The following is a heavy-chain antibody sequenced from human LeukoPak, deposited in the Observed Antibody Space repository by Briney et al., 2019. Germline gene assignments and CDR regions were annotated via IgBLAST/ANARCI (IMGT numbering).Heavy chain of an antibody. CDR3: ARSGGFFYGFKDY. CDR1: GYTFMSHG. CDR2: VSGDSSNT. V-gene: IGHV1-18*01. D-gene: IGHD5-18*01. J-gene: IGHJ4*02. Sequence: ASVKVSCKAYGYTFMSHGISWVRQAPGQGLEWMGWVSGDSSNTNYAQKLQGRVTMTTDTSTSTAYMELRSLRSDDTAVYYCARSGGFFYGFKDYWGQGTLVTVSS.